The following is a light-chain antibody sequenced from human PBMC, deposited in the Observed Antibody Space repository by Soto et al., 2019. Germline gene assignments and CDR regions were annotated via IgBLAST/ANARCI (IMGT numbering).Light chain of an antibody. CDR1: EKISSW. CDR2: RAS. J-gene: IGKJ1*01. Sequence: DIQMTQSPSTRSASVGDRITITCRASEKISSWLAWYQQKPGRAPKLLIYRASKLESGIPSRFSGSGSGTEFTLTISSLQPEDFATYYCQQFHSFSRTFGQGTKGDIK. CDR3: QQFHSFSRT. V-gene: IGKV1-5*03.